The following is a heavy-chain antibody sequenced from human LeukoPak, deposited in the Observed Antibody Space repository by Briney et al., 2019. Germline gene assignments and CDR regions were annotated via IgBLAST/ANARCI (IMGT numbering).Heavy chain of an antibody. D-gene: IGHD6-13*01. Sequence: GGSLRLSCAASGFTFSSYSMNWVRQAPGKGLEWVSSISSSSSYIYYADSVKGRFTISRDNAKNSLYLQMNNLRAEDTAVYYCARVGYSSSWPYAESYYFDYWGQGTLVTVSS. CDR1: GFTFSSYS. V-gene: IGHV3-21*01. J-gene: IGHJ4*02. CDR2: ISSSSSYI. CDR3: ARVGYSSSWPYAESYYFDY.